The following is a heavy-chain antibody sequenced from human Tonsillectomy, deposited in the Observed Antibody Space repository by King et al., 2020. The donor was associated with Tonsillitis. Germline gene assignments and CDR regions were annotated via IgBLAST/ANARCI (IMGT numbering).Heavy chain of an antibody. CDR1: GGSISSSSYY. D-gene: IGHD4-17*01. J-gene: IGHJ6*03. V-gene: IGHV4-39*01. CDR3: ARQMTDGDYYDYYYYYMDV. Sequence: QLQESGPGLVKPSETLSLTCTVAGGSISSSSYYWGWIRQPPGKGLEWIGTMDYSGNTYYNPSLKSRLTISVDTSKNQFSLKLSSVTAADTAVYYCARQMTDGDYYDYYYYYMDV. CDR2: MDYSGNT.